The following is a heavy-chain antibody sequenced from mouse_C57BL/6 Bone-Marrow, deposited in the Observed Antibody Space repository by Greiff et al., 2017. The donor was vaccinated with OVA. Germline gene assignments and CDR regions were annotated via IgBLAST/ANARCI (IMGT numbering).Heavy chain of an antibody. D-gene: IGHD1-1*01. V-gene: IGHV5-6*02. CDR2: ISSGGSYT. Sequence: EVKLEESGGDLVKPGGSLKLSCAASGFTFSSYGMSWVRQTPDKRLEWVATISSGGSYTYYPDSVKGRFTISRDNAKNTLYLQMSSLKSEDTAMYYCAIITTVPGFAYWGQGTLVTVSA. J-gene: IGHJ3*01. CDR3: AIITTVPGFAY. CDR1: GFTFSSYG.